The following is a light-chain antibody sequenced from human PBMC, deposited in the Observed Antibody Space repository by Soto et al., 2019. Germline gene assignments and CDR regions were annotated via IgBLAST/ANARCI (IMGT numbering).Light chain of an antibody. CDR3: QQFNSSPIT. CDR2: DAS. V-gene: IGKV1-13*02. J-gene: IGKJ5*01. CDR1: QGISSA. Sequence: AIQLTRSPSSLSASVGDRVTITCRASQGISSALAWYQQKPGKAPKLLIYDASSLESGVPSRFSGSGSGTDFTLTISSLQPEDFATYYCQQFNSSPITFGQGTRLEIK.